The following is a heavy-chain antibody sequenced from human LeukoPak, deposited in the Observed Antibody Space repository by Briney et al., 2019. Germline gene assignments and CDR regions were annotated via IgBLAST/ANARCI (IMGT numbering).Heavy chain of an antibody. CDR1: GGSISSGDYY. V-gene: IGHV4-31*03. J-gene: IGHJ6*02. Sequence: SQTLSLTCTVSGGSISSGDYYWSWIRQHPGKGLEWIGYIYYSGSTYYNPSLKSRVTISVDTSKNQLSLKLSSVTAADTAVYYCARDRLIGYDSSGLPSYYYYGMDVWGQGTTVTVSS. CDR2: IYYSGST. D-gene: IGHD3-22*01. CDR3: ARDRLIGYDSSGLPSYYYYGMDV.